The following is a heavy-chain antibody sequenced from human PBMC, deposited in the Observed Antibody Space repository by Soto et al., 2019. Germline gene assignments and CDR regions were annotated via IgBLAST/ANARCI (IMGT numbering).Heavy chain of an antibody. CDR3: ARDALFLTGYRFDKNCFDP. D-gene: IGHD3-9*01. Sequence: QVQLVESGGGVVQPGRSLRLSCAASGFTFSSYAMHWVRQAPGKGLEWVAVISYDGGNTNYADSVKGRFTISRDNSKNTVYLQMNSLRADDTAMYYCARDALFLTGYRFDKNCFDPWGQGTLVTVSS. J-gene: IGHJ5*02. CDR2: ISYDGGNT. V-gene: IGHV3-30-3*01. CDR1: GFTFSSYA.